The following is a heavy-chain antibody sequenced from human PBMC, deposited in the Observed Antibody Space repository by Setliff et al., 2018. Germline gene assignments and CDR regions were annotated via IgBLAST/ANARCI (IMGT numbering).Heavy chain of an antibody. Sequence: SETLSLTCTVSGGSISSSSYYWGWIRQPPGKGLEWIGSIYYSGSTYYNPSLKSRVTISVDTSKIQFSLKLSSVTAADTAVYYCARVAAYSSSWYNYYYGMDVWG. CDR1: GGSISSSSYY. J-gene: IGHJ6*01. CDR2: IYYSGST. V-gene: IGHV4-39*07. D-gene: IGHD6-13*01. CDR3: ARVAAYSSSWYNYYYGMDV.